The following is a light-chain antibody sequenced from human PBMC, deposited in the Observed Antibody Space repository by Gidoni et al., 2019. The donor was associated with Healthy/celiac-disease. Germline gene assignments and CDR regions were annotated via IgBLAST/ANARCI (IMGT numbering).Light chain of an antibody. J-gene: IGKJ4*01. CDR2: WAS. CDR3: QQYSSTPLT. V-gene: IGKV4-1*01. Sequence: DSVMTQSPDSLAVSLGERATINCKSSQRVLYSSNNKNYLAWYPQKPGQPPKLLLYWASTRESGVPDRFSGSGSGTDFTLTISSLQADDVAVYYCQQYSSTPLTFGGGTKVEIK. CDR1: QRVLYSSNNKNY.